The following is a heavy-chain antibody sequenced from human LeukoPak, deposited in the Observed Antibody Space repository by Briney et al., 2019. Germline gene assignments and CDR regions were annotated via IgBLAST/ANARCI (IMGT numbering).Heavy chain of an antibody. V-gene: IGHV1-2*02. CDR3: ARAEEWALTGFDY. D-gene: IGHD7-27*01. CDR1: GYTFTGYY. J-gene: IGHJ4*02. Sequence: ASVKVSCKASGYTFTGYYMHWVRQAPGQGLEWMGWINPNSGGTNYAQKFQGRVTMTRDTSISTAYMELSRLRSDDTAVYYCARAEEWALTGFDYWGQGTLVTVSS. CDR2: INPNSGGT.